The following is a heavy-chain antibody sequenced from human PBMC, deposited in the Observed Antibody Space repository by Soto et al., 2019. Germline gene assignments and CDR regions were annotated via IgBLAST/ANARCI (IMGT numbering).Heavy chain of an antibody. CDR3: VKDDGGYPSTAPH. J-gene: IGHJ1*01. V-gene: IGHV3-23*01. Sequence: EVQLLESRGGLVQPGGSLRLSCAASGITISNYPMSWVRHAPGKGLDWVSGISGSGDRTYYADSAKGRFTISKDISKNSLSLQLDNLGVEDTAVYFCVKDDGGYPSTAPHWGQGTLVTVSS. CDR2: ISGSGDRT. D-gene: IGHD3-22*01. CDR1: GITISNYP.